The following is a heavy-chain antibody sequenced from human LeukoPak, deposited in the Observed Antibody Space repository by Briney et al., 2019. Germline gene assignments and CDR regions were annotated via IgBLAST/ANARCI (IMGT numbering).Heavy chain of an antibody. CDR3: ARAGAVVDNWFDP. CDR1: GYTFTGYY. V-gene: IGHV1-2*02. Sequence: ASVKVSCKASGYTFTGYYIHWVRQAPGQGLEWMGWINPNSGGTNYAQKFQGRVTMTRDTSISTAYTELSSLRSEDTAVYYCARAGAVVDNWFDPWGQGTLVTVSS. CDR2: INPNSGGT. D-gene: IGHD2-15*01. J-gene: IGHJ5*02.